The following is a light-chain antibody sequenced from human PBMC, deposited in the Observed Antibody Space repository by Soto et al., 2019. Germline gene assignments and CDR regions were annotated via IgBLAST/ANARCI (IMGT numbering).Light chain of an antibody. CDR3: AAWDDTLNGYV. V-gene: IGLV1-44*01. Sequence: QSVLTQSPSASGTPGQRVTISCSGRRSNIGSNTVNWYQQLSGTAPKLLIYSNDQRPSGVPDRFSDSKSGTSASLAISGLQSEDEADYYCAAWDDTLNGYVFGAGTKVTVL. CDR1: RSNIGSNT. CDR2: SND. J-gene: IGLJ1*01.